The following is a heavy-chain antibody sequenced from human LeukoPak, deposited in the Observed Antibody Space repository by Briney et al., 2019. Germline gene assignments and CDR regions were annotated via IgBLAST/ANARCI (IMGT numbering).Heavy chain of an antibody. V-gene: IGHV4-61*02. J-gene: IGHJ4*02. CDR3: ARGDYYGSVTYFDY. Sequence: PSQTLSLTCTVSGGSISSGSYYWSWSRQPAGKGLEWIGRIYTSGSTNYNPSLKSRVTISVDTSKNQFSLKLSSVTAADTAVYYCARGDYYGSVTYFDYWGQGTLVTVSS. CDR2: IYTSGST. CDR1: GGSISSGSYY. D-gene: IGHD3-10*01.